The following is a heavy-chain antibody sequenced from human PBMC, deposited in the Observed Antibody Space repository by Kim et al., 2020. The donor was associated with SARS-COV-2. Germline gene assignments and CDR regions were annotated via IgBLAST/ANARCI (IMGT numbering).Heavy chain of an antibody. CDR2: IHHSGST. Sequence: SETLSLTCAVSGGSISSSNWWCWVRQPPGKGLEGIAEIHHSGSTNYNPSPKSRVTISVDKSKNQLSLKMSSVTAADTAVYYCARSLWLGQSRFDPWGQGT. V-gene: IGHV4-4*02. CDR3: ARSLWLGQSRFDP. D-gene: IGHD3-10*01. CDR1: GGSISSSNW. J-gene: IGHJ5*02.